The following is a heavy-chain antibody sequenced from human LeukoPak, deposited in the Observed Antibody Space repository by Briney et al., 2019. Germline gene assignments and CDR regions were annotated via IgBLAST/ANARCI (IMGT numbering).Heavy chain of an antibody. J-gene: IGHJ4*02. V-gene: IGHV1-2*06. CDR2: INPNSGGT. CDR1: GYTFTAYY. Sequence: GASVKVSCKASGYTFTAYYMHWVRQAPGQGLEWMGRINPNSGGTNYAQKFQGRVTMTRDTSISTAYMELSRLRSDDTAVYYCARGAHYYDSSGRIDYWGQGTLVTVSS. CDR3: ARGAHYYDSSGRIDY. D-gene: IGHD3-22*01.